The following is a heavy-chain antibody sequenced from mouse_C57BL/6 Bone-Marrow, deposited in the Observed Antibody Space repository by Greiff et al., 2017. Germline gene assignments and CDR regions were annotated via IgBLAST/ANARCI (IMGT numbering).Heavy chain of an antibody. J-gene: IGHJ4*01. CDR1: GYAFTNYL. CDR3: ARGGDGSSPMDY. V-gene: IGHV1-54*01. CDR2: INPGSGGT. D-gene: IGHD1-1*01. Sequence: QVQLQQSGAELVRPGTSVKVSCKASGYAFTNYLIEWVKQRPGQGLEWIGVINPGSGGTNYNEKFKGKATLTADKSSSTAYMQLSSLTSEDSAVYFCARGGDGSSPMDYWGQGTSVTVSS.